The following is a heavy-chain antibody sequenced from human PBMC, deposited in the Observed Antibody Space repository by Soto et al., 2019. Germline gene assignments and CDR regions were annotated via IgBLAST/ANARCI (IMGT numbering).Heavy chain of an antibody. D-gene: IGHD6-19*01. J-gene: IGHJ6*02. V-gene: IGHV1-3*01. CDR1: GYTFTSYA. CDR2: INAGNGNT. Sequence: ASVKVSCEASGYTFTSYAIHWVRQAPGQRLEWMGWINAGNGNTKYSQKFQGRVTITRDTSASTAYMELSSLRSEDTAVYYCARAAAVASYYGMDVWGQGTTVTFSS. CDR3: ARAAAVASYYGMDV.